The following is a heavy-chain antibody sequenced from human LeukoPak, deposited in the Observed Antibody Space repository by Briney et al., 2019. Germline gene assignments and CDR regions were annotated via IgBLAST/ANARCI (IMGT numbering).Heavy chain of an antibody. Sequence: SETLSLTCAVSGGSIKSNNWWGWVRQPPGKGLEWIGEIYHSGSTNYNPSLKSRVTMSVDTSKNQFSLKLSSVTAADTAVYYCARTNGWGYCSSTSCYYFDPWGQGTLVTVSS. D-gene: IGHD2-2*01. CDR1: GGSIKSNNW. CDR3: ARTNGWGYCSSTSCYYFDP. V-gene: IGHV4-4*02. CDR2: IYHSGST. J-gene: IGHJ5*02.